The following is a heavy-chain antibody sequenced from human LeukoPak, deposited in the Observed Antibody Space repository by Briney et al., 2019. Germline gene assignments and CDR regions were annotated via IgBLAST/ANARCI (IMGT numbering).Heavy chain of an antibody. CDR2: ISSSGSTI. D-gene: IGHD2-2*01. Sequence: PGGSLRLSCAASGFTFSSYEMNWVRQAPGKGLEWVSYISSSGSTIYYADSVKGRFTISRDNAKNSLYLQMNSLRAEDTAVYYCARVWDQLLSGDYWGQGTQVTVSS. CDR3: ARVWDQLLSGDY. V-gene: IGHV3-48*03. CDR1: GFTFSSYE. J-gene: IGHJ4*02.